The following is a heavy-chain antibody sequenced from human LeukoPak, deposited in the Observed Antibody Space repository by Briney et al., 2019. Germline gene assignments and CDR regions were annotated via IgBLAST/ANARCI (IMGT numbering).Heavy chain of an antibody. CDR2: ISSRSTYT. D-gene: IGHD2-8*01. CDR1: GFTFSDYY. CDR3: ARVKGTYCTTSTCQPAFDI. Sequence: GGSLRLSCAASGFTFSDYYLSWIRQAPGKGLEWVSYISSRSTYTNYADSAKGRFTISRDNTKNSLYLQMNSLRAEDTAVYYCARVKGTYCTTSTCQPAFDIWGQGTMVTVSS. V-gene: IGHV3-11*05. J-gene: IGHJ3*02.